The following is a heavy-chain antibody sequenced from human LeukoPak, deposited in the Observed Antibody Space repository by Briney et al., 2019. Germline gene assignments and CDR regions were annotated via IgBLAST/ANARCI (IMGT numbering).Heavy chain of an antibody. J-gene: IGHJ4*02. CDR1: GGSISSYY. CDR2: IYYSGST. V-gene: IGHV4-59*01. Sequence: SETLSLTCTVSGGSISSYYWSWIRQPPGKGLEWIGYIYYSGSTNYNPSLKSRVTISVDTSKNQFSLKLSSVTAADTDVYYCARQYSSSWYYFDYWGQGTLVTVSS. D-gene: IGHD6-13*01. CDR3: ARQYSSSWYYFDY.